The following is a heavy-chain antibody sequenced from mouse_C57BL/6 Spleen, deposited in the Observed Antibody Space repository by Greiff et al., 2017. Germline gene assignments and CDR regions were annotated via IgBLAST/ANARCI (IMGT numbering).Heavy chain of an antibody. CDR2: IYPGSGNT. Sequence: VQLQESGAELVRPGASVKLSCKASGYTFTDYYINWVKQRPGQGLEWVARIYPGSGNTYYKEKFKGKVTLTTAKSSSPAYLQLSSLTSEDSAVYLCARGISYDYGYYFAYWGQGTTLTVSS. V-gene: IGHV1-76*01. D-gene: IGHD2-4*01. CDR3: ARGISYDYGYYFAY. CDR1: GYTFTDYY. J-gene: IGHJ2*01.